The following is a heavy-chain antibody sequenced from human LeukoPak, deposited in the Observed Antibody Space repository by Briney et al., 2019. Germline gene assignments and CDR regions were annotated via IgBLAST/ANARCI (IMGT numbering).Heavy chain of an antibody. V-gene: IGHV4-4*07. CDR2: IYTSGST. D-gene: IGHD2-2*01. J-gene: IGHJ6*02. CDR1: GGSISSYY. Sequence: PSETLSLTCTVSGGSISSYYWSWIRQPAGKGLEWIGRIYTSGSTNYNPSLKSRVTMSVDTSKNQFSLKLSSVTAADTAVYYCARDGIVVVPAATPTTGMDVWGQGTTVTVSS. CDR3: ARDGIVVVPAATPTTGMDV.